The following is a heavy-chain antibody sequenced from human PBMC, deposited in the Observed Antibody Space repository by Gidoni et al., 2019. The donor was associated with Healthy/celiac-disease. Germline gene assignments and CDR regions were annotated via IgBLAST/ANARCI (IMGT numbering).Heavy chain of an antibody. CDR1: GGTFSSYA. Sequence: QVQLVQSGAAVKKPGSSVKVSCKASGGTFSSYAISWVRQAPGQGLEWMGGIIPIFGTANYAQKFQGRVTITADESTSTAYMELSSLRSEDTAVYYCATPSSRTPLLWLDAFDIWGQGTMVTVSS. CDR2: IIPIFGTA. CDR3: ATPSSRTPLLWLDAFDI. J-gene: IGHJ3*02. D-gene: IGHD2-21*01. V-gene: IGHV1-69*01.